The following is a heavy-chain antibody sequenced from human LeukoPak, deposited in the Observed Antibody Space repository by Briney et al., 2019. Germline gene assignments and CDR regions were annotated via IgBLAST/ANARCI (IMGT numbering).Heavy chain of an antibody. CDR3: AKVEGASKASVY. D-gene: IGHD1-1*01. Sequence: GGSLRLSCAASGFTFRSDAMSWVRQAPGKGLEWVSGISGSGGTTYYADSVKGRFTISRDNSKNTLYLQMNSLRAEDTAVYYCAKVEGASKASVYWGQGALVTVSS. V-gene: IGHV3-23*01. J-gene: IGHJ4*02. CDR1: GFTFRSDA. CDR2: ISGSGGTT.